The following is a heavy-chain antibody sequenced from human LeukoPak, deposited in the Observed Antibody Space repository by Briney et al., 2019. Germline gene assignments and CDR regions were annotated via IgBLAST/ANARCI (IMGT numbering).Heavy chain of an antibody. CDR1: GFTFSIYG. J-gene: IGHJ5*02. Sequence: PGGSLRLSCVVSGFTFSIYGMSWVRQAPGKGLEWVSLISGGGDNTYYADSVKGRFTISRDISKDTLYLQMNSLRAEDTAVYYCAKNIAGYYAGGSWGQGTLSPSPQ. D-gene: IGHD3-22*01. V-gene: IGHV3-23*01. CDR2: ISGGGDNT. CDR3: AKNIAGYYAGGS.